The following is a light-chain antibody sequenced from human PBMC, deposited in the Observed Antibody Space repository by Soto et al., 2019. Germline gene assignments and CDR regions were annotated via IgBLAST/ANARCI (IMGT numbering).Light chain of an antibody. V-gene: IGKV3D-20*01. CDR1: QSVSSSY. CDR2: DAS. J-gene: IGKJ5*01. Sequence: EILLTQSPATLSLFPGERATLSCGASQSVSSSYLAWYQQKPGLAPRLLIYDASSRATGIPDRFSSSGSGTDFTLTISRLEPEDFAVYYCQQYGSSPITFGQGTRLEIK. CDR3: QQYGSSPIT.